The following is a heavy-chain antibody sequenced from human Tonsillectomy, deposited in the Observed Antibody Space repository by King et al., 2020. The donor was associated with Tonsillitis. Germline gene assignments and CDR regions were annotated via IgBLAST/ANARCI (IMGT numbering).Heavy chain of an antibody. CDR2: VCHAGSFK. CDR1: GFTFSKHD. D-gene: IGHD2-2*02. CDR3: ARLGREPPAIWHAFDV. V-gene: IGHV3-33*08. Sequence: VQLVESGGGVVQPGRSLRLSCAASGFTFSKHDIHWVRQVPGRGLECVAAVCHAGSFKKYGDSVKGRFTMSRDNSKNTVYLQMNSLRAEDTAVYYCARLGREPPAIWHAFDVWGLGTMVTVSS. J-gene: IGHJ3*01.